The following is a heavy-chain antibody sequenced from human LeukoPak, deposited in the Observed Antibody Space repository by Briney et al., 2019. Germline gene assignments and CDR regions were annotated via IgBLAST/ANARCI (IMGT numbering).Heavy chain of an antibody. V-gene: IGHV4-39*01. CDR2: FYYGGNT. J-gene: IGHJ4*02. CDR3: ARERYYYGSSSEGNY. CDR1: GGSISSSHYY. Sequence: SETLSLTCTVSGGSISSSHYYWGWIRQPPGKGLEWIGSFYYGGNTYYNPSLKSRVAISVDTSKNQFSLKLTSVPAADTAVYYCARERYYYGSSSEGNYWGQGTLVTVSS. D-gene: IGHD3-22*01.